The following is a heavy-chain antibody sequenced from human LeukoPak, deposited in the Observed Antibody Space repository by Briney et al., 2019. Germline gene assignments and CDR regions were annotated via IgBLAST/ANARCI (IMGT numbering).Heavy chain of an antibody. CDR2: INPNSGGT. J-gene: IGHJ4*02. CDR1: GYTFTDYY. Sequence: ASVKVSCKSSGYTFTDYYMHWVRQAPGQGLEWMGWINPNSGGTNYAQKFQGRVTMTRDTSISTAYMELSRLRSDDTAVYYCARGPLLWSRLGDWGQGTLVTVSS. V-gene: IGHV1-2*02. D-gene: IGHD5-18*01. CDR3: ARGPLLWSRLGD.